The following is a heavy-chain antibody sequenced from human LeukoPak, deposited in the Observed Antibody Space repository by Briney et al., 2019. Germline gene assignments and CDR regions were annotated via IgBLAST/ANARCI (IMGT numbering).Heavy chain of an antibody. D-gene: IGHD1-7*01. Sequence: GGSLRLSCAASGFTFSSHWMSWVRQAPGRGLQWVASIRPEGSGEYYLDSVKGRFTISRDNPKISLYLQMKSLRAEDTAVYYCARLLGTVTTYDYWGQGTLVTVSS. CDR1: GFTFSSHW. J-gene: IGHJ4*02. CDR3: ARLLGTVTTYDY. V-gene: IGHV3-7*01. CDR2: IRPEGSGE.